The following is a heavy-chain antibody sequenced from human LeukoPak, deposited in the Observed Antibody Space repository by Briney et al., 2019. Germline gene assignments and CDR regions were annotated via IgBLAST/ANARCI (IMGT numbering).Heavy chain of an antibody. D-gene: IGHD2-15*01. CDR1: GFTISSYG. CDR2: ISVSGGST. J-gene: IGHJ4*02. V-gene: IGHV3-23*01. CDR3: AKRAAYYYFDY. Sequence: GRSLSLSCAASGFTISSYGMSWVRQAPGKGREWVSAISVSGGSTYYADSVKGRFTISRDNSKNTVYLQMNSLRAEDTAVYYCAKRAAYYYFDYWGQGTLVTVSS.